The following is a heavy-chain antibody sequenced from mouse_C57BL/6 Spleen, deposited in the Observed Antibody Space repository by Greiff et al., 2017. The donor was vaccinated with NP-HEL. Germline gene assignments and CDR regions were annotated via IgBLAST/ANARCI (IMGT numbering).Heavy chain of an antibody. Sequence: QVQLQQPGAELVKPGASVKLSCTASGYTFTSYWMHWVKQRPGRGLEWIGRIDPNSGGNYYNEKLKGKATLTVDNTSSTALMLLSSLTSEDSAVYVWARCRDYDGAWFAYWGQGTLVTVSA. CDR1: GYTFTSYW. CDR2: IDPNSGGN. CDR3: ARCRDYDGAWFAY. D-gene: IGHD2-4*01. V-gene: IGHV1-62-3*01. J-gene: IGHJ3*01.